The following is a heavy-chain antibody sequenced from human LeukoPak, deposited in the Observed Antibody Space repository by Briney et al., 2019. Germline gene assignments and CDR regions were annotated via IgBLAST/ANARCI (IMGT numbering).Heavy chain of an antibody. Sequence: ASVKVSCKASGDTFIRYGITWVRQAPGQGLGWMGWISTGNGNTNSGQKFQGRVTTTTDTSTGTAYMELRSLRSDDTAMYYCATANNWNYALGYWGQGTLVTVSS. V-gene: IGHV1-18*01. CDR2: ISTGNGNT. CDR1: GDTFIRYG. D-gene: IGHD1-7*01. CDR3: ATANNWNYALGY. J-gene: IGHJ4*02.